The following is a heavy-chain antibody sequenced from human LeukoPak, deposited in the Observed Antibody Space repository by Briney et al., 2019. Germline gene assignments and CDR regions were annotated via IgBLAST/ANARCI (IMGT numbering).Heavy chain of an antibody. CDR2: ISTYNEKT. CDR1: GYNFTTYG. Sequence: ASVKVSCKASGYNFTTYGLSWLRQAPGQGLEWMGWISTYNEKTYYVQNFQERVAMTTDTSTSTAYMELRSLRSDDTAVYYCARDAVACSTTSCYLPDFWGQGTLVTVSS. D-gene: IGHD2-2*01. CDR3: ARDAVACSTTSCYLPDF. J-gene: IGHJ4*02. V-gene: IGHV1-18*01.